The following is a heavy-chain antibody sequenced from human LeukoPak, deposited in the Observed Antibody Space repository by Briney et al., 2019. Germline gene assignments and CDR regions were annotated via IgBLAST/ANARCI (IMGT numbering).Heavy chain of an antibody. CDR3: ARGREMATIHRLNWFDP. D-gene: IGHD5-24*01. J-gene: IGHJ5*02. CDR2: MNPNSGNT. Sequence: ASVTVSCTASGYTFTSYDINWVRQAPGQGLEWMGWMNPNSGNTGYAQKFQGRVTTTRNTSISTAYMELSSLRSEDTAVYYCARGREMATIHRLNWFDPWGQGTLVTVSS. V-gene: IGHV1-8*01. CDR1: GYTFTSYD.